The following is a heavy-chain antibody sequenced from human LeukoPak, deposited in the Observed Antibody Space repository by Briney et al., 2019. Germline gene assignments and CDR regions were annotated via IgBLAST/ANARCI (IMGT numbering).Heavy chain of an antibody. V-gene: IGHV4-59*01. CDR2: IYCSGST. D-gene: IGHD3-22*01. CDR3: ARDIRNYGMDV. Sequence: PSETLSLTCTVSGGTISSYCWSWIRQPPGKGLEWIWYIYCSGSTNYRPSLKSRVTISVDTAKNKGSLELSAVTAADTAVYYCARDIRNYGMDVWGQGTTVTVSS. CDR1: GGTISSYC. J-gene: IGHJ6*02.